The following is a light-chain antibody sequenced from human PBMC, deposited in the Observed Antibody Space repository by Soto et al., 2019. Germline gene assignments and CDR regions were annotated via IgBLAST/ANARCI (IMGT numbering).Light chain of an antibody. CDR2: DNN. CDR3: GTWDNSLSAYVG. CDR1: SSNIGNNY. J-gene: IGLJ2*01. Sequence: QSVLTQPPSVSAAPGQKVTISCSRSSSNIGNNYVSWYQQLPGTAPKLLIYDNNKRPSGIPDRFSGSKSGTSATLGITGLQTGDEADYCCGTWDNSLSAYVGFGGGTKVTVL. V-gene: IGLV1-51*01.